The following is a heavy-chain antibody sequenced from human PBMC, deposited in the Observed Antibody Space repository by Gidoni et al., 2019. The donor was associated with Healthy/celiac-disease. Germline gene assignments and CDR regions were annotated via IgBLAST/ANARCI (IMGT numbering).Heavy chain of an antibody. CDR2: IYHSGST. CDR3: ARVVDIVVVPAGQDNEYYFDY. Sequence: QVQLQESGPGLVKPSGTLSLTCAVSGGSISSSNWWSWVRQPPGKGLEWIGEIYHSGSTNYNPSLKSRVTISVDKSKNQFSLKLSSVTAADTAVYYCARVVDIVVVPAGQDNEYYFDYWGQGTLVTVSS. CDR1: GGSISSSNW. V-gene: IGHV4-4*02. D-gene: IGHD2-2*03. J-gene: IGHJ4*02.